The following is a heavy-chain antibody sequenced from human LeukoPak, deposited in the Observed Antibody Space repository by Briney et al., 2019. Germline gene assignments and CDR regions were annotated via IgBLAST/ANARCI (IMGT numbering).Heavy chain of an antibody. CDR1: GYTFTGYY. V-gene: IGHV1-2*02. CDR2: INPNSGGT. CDR3: ARARYLRGGYFDY. D-gene: IGHD3-9*01. Sequence: ASVKVSCKASGYTFTGYYMHWVRQAPGQGLEWMGWINPNSGGTNYAQKFQGRVTMTRDTSISTAYMELSRLRSDDTAVYYCARARYLRGGYFDYWGQGTLVTVSS. J-gene: IGHJ4*02.